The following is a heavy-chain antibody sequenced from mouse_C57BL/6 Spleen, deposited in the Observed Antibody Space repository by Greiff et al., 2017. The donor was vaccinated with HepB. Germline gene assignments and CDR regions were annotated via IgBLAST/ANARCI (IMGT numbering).Heavy chain of an antibody. D-gene: IGHD1-1*01. V-gene: IGHV1-5*01. CDR1: GYTFTSYW. Sequence: VQLKQSGTVLARPGASVKMSCKTSGYTFTSYWMHWVKQRPGQGLEWIGAIYPGNSDTSYNQKFKGKAKLTAVTSASTAYMELSSLTNEDSAVYYCTRDYYGSSYGYYAMDYWGQGTSVTVSP. CDR2: IYPGNSDT. CDR3: TRDYYGSSYGYYAMDY. J-gene: IGHJ4*01.